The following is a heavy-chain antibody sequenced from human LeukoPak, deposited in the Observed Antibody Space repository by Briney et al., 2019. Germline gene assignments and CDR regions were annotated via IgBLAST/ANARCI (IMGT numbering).Heavy chain of an antibody. CDR3: ARLVGTPIITRQKNYYGMDV. CDR1: GGSVSSGSYY. J-gene: IGHJ6*02. CDR2: IYYSGST. V-gene: IGHV4-61*01. Sequence: PSETLSLTCIVSGGSVSSGSYYWSWIRQPPGKGLQWIDCIYYSGSTNDNPSLKSRVTISVDTSKNQFSLKLSSVTAADTAVYYCARLVGTPIITRQKNYYGMDVWGQGTTVTVSS. D-gene: IGHD2-15*01.